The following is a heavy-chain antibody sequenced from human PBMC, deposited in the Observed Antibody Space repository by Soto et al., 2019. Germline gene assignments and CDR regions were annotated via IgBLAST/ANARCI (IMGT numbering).Heavy chain of an antibody. Sequence: SETLSLTCAVYGGSFSGYYWSWIRQPPGKGLEWIGEINHSGSTNYNPSLKSRVTISVDTSKNQFSLKLSSVTAADTAVYYCARGLPGGEWFGEPPYYYYGMDVWGQGTMVTVSS. CDR2: INHSGST. V-gene: IGHV4-34*01. CDR3: ARGLPGGEWFGEPPYYYYGMDV. D-gene: IGHD3-10*01. J-gene: IGHJ6*02. CDR1: GGSFSGYY.